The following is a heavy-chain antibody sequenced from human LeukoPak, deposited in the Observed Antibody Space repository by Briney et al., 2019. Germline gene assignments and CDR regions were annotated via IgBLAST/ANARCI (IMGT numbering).Heavy chain of an antibody. V-gene: IGHV3-48*03. J-gene: IGHJ4*02. CDR2: ISNSGSSK. CDR3: ASLTVTGGSLSDY. D-gene: IGHD2-15*01. CDR1: GFTFTNYD. Sequence: GGSLRLSCVASGFTFTNYDMNWVRQVPGKGLEWVSYISNSGSSKYYVDSVKGRFTISRDNAKNSLYLQMNSLRAEDTAVYYCASLTVTGGSLSDYWGQGTLVTVSS.